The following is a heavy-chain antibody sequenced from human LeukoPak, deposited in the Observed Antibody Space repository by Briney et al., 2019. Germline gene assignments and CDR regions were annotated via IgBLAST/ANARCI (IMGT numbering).Heavy chain of an antibody. CDR2: IKQDGSEK. D-gene: IGHD3-3*01. CDR1: GFTFGDYA. Sequence: GGSLRLSCTASGFTFGDYAMSWVRQAPGKGLEWVANIKQDGSEKYYVDSVKGRFTISRDNAKNSLYLQMNSLRAEDTAVYYCARAAFSSDFWSGSYYFDYWGQGTLVTVSS. V-gene: IGHV3-7*01. CDR3: ARAAFSSDFWSGSYYFDY. J-gene: IGHJ4*02.